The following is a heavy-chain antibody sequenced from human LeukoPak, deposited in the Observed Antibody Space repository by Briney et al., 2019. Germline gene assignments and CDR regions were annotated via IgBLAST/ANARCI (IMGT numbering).Heavy chain of an antibody. CDR3: GRGVTAHYDY. CDR2: TYYKSKWYN. D-gene: IGHD1-14*01. V-gene: IGHV6-1*01. J-gene: IGHJ4*02. Sequence: SQTVSLTCAISGDSVSSNSAAWNWIRQSPSRGLEWRGRTYYKSKWYNYYAVSVNSRITIIPATSKTQYSLQLNSVTPEDTALYYCGRGVTAHYDYWGQGTLVTVSS. CDR1: GDSVSSNSAA.